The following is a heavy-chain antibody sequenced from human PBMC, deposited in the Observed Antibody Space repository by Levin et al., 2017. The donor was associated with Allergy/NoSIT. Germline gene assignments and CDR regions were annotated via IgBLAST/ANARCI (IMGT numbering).Heavy chain of an antibody. D-gene: IGHD3-10*01. CDR3: ARVPTYYYGSGSHHEFDY. V-gene: IGHV1-69*13. Sequence: SVKVSCKASGGTFSSYAISWVRQAPGQGLEWMGGIIPIFGTANYAQKFQGRVTITADESTSTAYMELSSLRSEDTAVYYCARVPTYYYGSGSHHEFDYWGQGTLVTVSS. J-gene: IGHJ4*02. CDR1: GGTFSSYA. CDR2: IIPIFGTA.